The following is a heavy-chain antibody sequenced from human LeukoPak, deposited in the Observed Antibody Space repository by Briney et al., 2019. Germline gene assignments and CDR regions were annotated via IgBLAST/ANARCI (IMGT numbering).Heavy chain of an antibody. CDR3: GRGNKSFDP. CDR1: GYTFTGYH. J-gene: IGHJ5*02. Sequence: ASVKVSCKASGYTFTGYHVHWVRQAPGQGLEWMGWINPNTGGTNYAQKFQGRVTMTKDTSTNAAYMELNKLTSDDTAVYYCGRGNKSFDPWGQGTLVTVSS. CDR2: INPNTGGT. V-gene: IGHV1-2*02.